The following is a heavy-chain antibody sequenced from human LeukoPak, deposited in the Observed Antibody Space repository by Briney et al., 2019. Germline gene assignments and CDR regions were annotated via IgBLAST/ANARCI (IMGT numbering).Heavy chain of an antibody. CDR2: ISYDGSNK. J-gene: IGHJ6*03. Sequence: PGRSLRLSCAASGFTFSSYAMHWVRQSPGKGLEWVAVISYDGSNKYYADSVKGRFTISRDISKNTLYLQMNSLRPEDTAVYYCARGPRVGAAGFVYYHYIDVWGKGTTVTVSS. V-gene: IGHV3-30*04. CDR3: ARGPRVGAAGFVYYHYIDV. CDR1: GFTFSSYA. D-gene: IGHD1-26*01.